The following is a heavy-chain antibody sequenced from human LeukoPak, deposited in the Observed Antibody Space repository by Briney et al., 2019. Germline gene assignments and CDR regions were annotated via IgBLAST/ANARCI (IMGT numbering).Heavy chain of an antibody. J-gene: IGHJ4*02. V-gene: IGHV3-48*01. Sequence: GGSLRLSCAASGFTFSSYSMNWVRQAPGKGLEWVSYISSSSSTIYYADSVKGRFTISRDNAKNSLYLQMNSLRAEDTAVYYCARETEIAARPGEEWVDYWGQGTLVTVSS. CDR2: ISSSSSTI. CDR1: GFTFSSYS. D-gene: IGHD6-6*01. CDR3: ARETEIAARPGEEWVDY.